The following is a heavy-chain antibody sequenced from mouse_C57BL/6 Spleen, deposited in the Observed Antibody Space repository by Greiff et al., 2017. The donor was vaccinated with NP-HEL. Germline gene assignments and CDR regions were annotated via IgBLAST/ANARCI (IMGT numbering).Heavy chain of an antibody. CDR3: ARDAYYGYPWFAY. J-gene: IGHJ3*01. CDR2: ISDGGSYT. CDR1: GFTFSSYA. D-gene: IGHD2-9*01. V-gene: IGHV5-4*01. Sequence: EVNLVESGGGLVKPGGSLKLSCAASGFTFSSYAMSWVRQTPEKRLEWVATISDGGSYTYYPDNVKGRFTISRDNAKNNLYLQMSHLKSEDTAMYYCARDAYYGYPWFAYWGQGTLVTVSA.